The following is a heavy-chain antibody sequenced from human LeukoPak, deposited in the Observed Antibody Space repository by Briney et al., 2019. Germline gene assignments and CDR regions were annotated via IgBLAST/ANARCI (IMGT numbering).Heavy chain of an antibody. D-gene: IGHD1-26*01. CDR1: GYSISSGYY. V-gene: IGHV4-38-2*02. Sequence: SETLSLTCTVSGYSISSGYYWGWIRQPPGKGLEWIGSIYHSGSTYYNPSLKSRVAISVDTSKNQFSLKLSSVTAADTAVYYCARIHREVGAFLDYWGQGTLVTVPS. J-gene: IGHJ4*02. CDR3: ARIHREVGAFLDY. CDR2: IYHSGST.